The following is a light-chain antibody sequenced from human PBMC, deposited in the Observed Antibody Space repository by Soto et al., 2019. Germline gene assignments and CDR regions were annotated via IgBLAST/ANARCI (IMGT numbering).Light chain of an antibody. Sequence: EIVLTQSPTTLSLSAGETATLSCRASQSVSSYLAWYQQKPGQAPRLLIYDASNRATGIPGRFSGSGSGTDFTLTISSLEPEDFAVYYCQQRSDRPPYTFGQGTKLEIK. J-gene: IGKJ2*01. CDR1: QSVSSY. CDR2: DAS. CDR3: QQRSDRPPYT. V-gene: IGKV3-11*01.